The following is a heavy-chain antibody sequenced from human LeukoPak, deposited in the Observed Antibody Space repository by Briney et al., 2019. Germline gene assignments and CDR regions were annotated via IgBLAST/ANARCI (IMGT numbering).Heavy chain of an antibody. V-gene: IGHV4-34*01. D-gene: IGHD3-10*01. CDR1: GGSFSGYY. CDR2: INHSGST. J-gene: IGHJ6*03. CDR3: ARPYGSGRRYYYYMDV. Sequence: PSETLSLTCAVYGGSFSGYYWSWIRQPPGKGLEWIGEINHSGSTNYNPSLKSRVTISVDTSKNQFSLKLSSVTAADTAVYYCARPYGSGRRYYYYMDVWGKGTTVTISS.